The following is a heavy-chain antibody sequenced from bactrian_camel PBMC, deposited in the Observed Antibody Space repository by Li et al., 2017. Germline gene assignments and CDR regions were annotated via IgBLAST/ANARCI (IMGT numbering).Heavy chain of an antibody. J-gene: IGHJ6*01. CDR3: AAGGPVRCET. V-gene: IGHV3S63*01. CDR1: GYTDY. Sequence: HVQLVESGGGSVQAGGSLRLACVASGYTDYMAWFRQTPGKEREGVASIYTHDGGTWYADSVKGRFTISQDSGRNTVYLQMNNLRPEDTFMYFCAAGGPVRCETWGQGTQVTVS. CDR2: IYTHDGGT.